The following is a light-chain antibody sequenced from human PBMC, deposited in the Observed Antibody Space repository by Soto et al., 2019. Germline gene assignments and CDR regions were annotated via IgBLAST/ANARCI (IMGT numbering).Light chain of an antibody. J-gene: IGKJ2*01. Sequence: EIVLTQSPGTLSLSPGERATLSCRASQSVSSSYLAWYQQKPGQAPRPLIYGASSRAIGIPDRFSGSGSGTDFTLTISRLEPEDFAVYYCQQYGSSPLYTFGQGTKVDIK. V-gene: IGKV3-20*01. CDR3: QQYGSSPLYT. CDR2: GAS. CDR1: QSVSSSY.